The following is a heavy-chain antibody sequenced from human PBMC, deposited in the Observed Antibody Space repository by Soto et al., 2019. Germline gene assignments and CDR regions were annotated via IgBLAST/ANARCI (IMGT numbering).Heavy chain of an antibody. D-gene: IGHD5-18*01. Sequence: SGPTLVNPTQTLPLTCTFSGFSLTTSGVGVGWIRQPPGKALEWLALIFWNDDERYSPSLKSRLTITKDTSKNQVVLTMTNMDPVDTATYYCVKTGYSYEPFGYWGRGTLVTVSS. CDR2: IFWNDDE. CDR1: GFSLTTSGVG. J-gene: IGHJ4*02. V-gene: IGHV2-5*04. CDR3: VKTGYSYEPFGY.